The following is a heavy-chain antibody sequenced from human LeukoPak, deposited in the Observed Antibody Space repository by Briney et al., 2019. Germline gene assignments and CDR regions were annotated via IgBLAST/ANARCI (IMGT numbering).Heavy chain of an antibody. CDR2: FYNGINT. CDR3: AKDVQSWPTYFDY. V-gene: IGHV3-66*01. J-gene: IGHJ4*02. D-gene: IGHD1-1*01. Sequence: PGGSLRLSCAAAGLTVSSNYMTWVRQAPGEGLEWVSVFYNGINTYYADSVKGRFTVSRDNSKNTLYLQMNSLRAEDTAVYYCAKDVQSWPTYFDYWGQGTLVTVSS. CDR1: GLTVSSNY.